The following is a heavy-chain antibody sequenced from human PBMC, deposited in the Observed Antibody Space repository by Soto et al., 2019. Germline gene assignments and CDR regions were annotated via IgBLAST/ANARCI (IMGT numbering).Heavy chain of an antibody. D-gene: IGHD5-18*01. CDR3: ARHVINGYKDFDY. J-gene: IGHJ4*02. Sequence: PSETLSLTCSVSGGSLTETTYYWGWVRQPPGKGLEWIGSIYYSGITYYNPSLKSRVSISVDTSTKQFSLRLSSVTAADTAVYYCARHVINGYKDFDYSGRGSLVTVSS. CDR2: IYYSGIT. CDR1: GGSLTETTYY. V-gene: IGHV4-39*01.